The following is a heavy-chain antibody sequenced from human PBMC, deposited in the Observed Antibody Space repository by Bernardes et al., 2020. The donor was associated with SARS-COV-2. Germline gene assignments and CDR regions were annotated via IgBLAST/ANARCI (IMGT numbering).Heavy chain of an antibody. CDR1: GFTFNTYA. Sequence: GGSLRLSCAASGFTFNTYAMHWVRQAPGKGPEWVAVISFDGTKKHHADSVRGRFTISRDNSENTLYLQMNSLRAEDTAVYYCAKDQRFCSDGSCRYYLYYYGMDVWGKGITVTVSS. D-gene: IGHD2-15*01. J-gene: IGHJ6*04. V-gene: IGHV3-30*18. CDR2: ISFDGTKK. CDR3: AKDQRFCSDGSCRYYLYYYGMDV.